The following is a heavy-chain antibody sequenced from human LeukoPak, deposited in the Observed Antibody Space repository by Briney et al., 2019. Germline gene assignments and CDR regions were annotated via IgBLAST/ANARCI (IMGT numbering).Heavy chain of an antibody. J-gene: IGHJ5*01. Sequence: GGSLRLSCVASGFTFNTYTMSWVRQAPGKGLEWVSSITSTSSYIHYADSLEGRFTISRDNAKNSLYLQMNSLRAEDTAVYYCARDRWEPDNWSDSWGQGTLVTVSS. D-gene: IGHD1-26*01. CDR2: ITSTSSYI. CDR1: GFTFNTYT. V-gene: IGHV3-21*01. CDR3: ARDRWEPDNWSDS.